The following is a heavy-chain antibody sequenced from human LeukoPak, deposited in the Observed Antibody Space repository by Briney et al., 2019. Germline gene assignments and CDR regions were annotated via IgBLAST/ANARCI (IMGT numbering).Heavy chain of an antibody. Sequence: GGSLRLSCAASGFTFSSYSMTWVRLAPGKGLEWVSVISGSGGNTVYADSVRGRFTISRDNSKNTLYLQMNSLRAEDTAVYYCAKPSVSGTGRSWFDAWGQGTLVTVSS. J-gene: IGHJ5*02. CDR3: AKPSVSGTGRSWFDA. D-gene: IGHD6-19*01. CDR2: ISGSGGNT. V-gene: IGHV3-23*01. CDR1: GFTFSSYS.